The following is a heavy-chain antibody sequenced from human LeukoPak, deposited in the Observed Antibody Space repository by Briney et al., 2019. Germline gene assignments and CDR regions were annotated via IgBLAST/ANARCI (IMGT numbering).Heavy chain of an antibody. D-gene: IGHD2-15*01. V-gene: IGHV1-2*02. CDR1: GYTFTGYY. CDR3: ARGPGYCSGGSCYPGLYNWFDP. CDR2: INPNSGGT. Sequence: ASVKVSCKASGYTFTGYYMHWVRQAPGQGLEWMGWINPNSGGTNYAQKFQGRVTMTRDTSISTAYMELSRLRSEDTAVYYCARGPGYCSGGSCYPGLYNWFDPWGQGTLVTVSS. J-gene: IGHJ5*02.